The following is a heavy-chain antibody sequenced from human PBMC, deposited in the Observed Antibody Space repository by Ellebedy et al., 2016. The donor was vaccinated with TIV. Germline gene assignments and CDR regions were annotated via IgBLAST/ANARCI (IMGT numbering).Heavy chain of an antibody. Sequence: SGPTLVXPTQTLTLTCTFSGFSLRSSGVTVGWIRQPPGKALEWLALIYWNDDKRYGPSLKSRLTITKDTSKNQVVLTLTNMDPVDTATYYCARFLYGDFVKFFDSWGQGTLVTVSS. CDR3: ARFLYGDFVKFFDS. CDR1: GFSLRSSGVT. D-gene: IGHD4-17*01. J-gene: IGHJ4*02. CDR2: IYWNDDK. V-gene: IGHV2-5*01.